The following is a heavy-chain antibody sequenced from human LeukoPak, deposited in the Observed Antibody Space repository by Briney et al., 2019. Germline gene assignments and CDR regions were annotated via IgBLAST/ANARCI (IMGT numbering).Heavy chain of an antibody. J-gene: IGHJ3*02. CDR1: GGSISNYY. CDR3: ARAVDTGYDSSGYYHTTDAFDI. CDR2: IYSSGST. Sequence: SETLSLTCTVSGGSISNYYWSWIRQPPGKGLEWIGYIYSSGSTNYNPSLKSRVTISVDTSKNQFSLKLSSVTAADTAVYYCARAVDTGYDSSGYYHTTDAFDIWGQGTMVTVSS. V-gene: IGHV4-59*12. D-gene: IGHD3-22*01.